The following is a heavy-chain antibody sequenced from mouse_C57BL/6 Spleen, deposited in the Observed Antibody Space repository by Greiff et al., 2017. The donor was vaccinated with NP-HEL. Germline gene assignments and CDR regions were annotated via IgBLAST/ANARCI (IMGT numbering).Heavy chain of an antibody. J-gene: IGHJ4*01. V-gene: IGHV5-4*01. D-gene: IGHD2-5*01. CDR2: ISDGGSYT. CDR3: ARDYSNYYAMDY. Sequence: DVKLVESGGGLVKPGGSLKLSCAASGFTFSSYAMSWVRQTPEKRLEWVATISDGGSYTYYPDNVKGRFTSSRDNAKNNLYLQMSHLKSEDTAMYYCARDYSNYYAMDYWGQGTSVTVSS. CDR1: GFTFSSYA.